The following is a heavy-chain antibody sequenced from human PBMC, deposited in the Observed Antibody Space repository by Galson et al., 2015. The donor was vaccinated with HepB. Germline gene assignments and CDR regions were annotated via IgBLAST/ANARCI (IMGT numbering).Heavy chain of an antibody. J-gene: IGHJ5*02. CDR3: ARGALVGVVGGSQNNWFAP. CDR1: GYTFSTYS. CDR2: ISPYNRDT. Sequence: SCKASGYTFSTYSITWVRQAPGQGLEWMGWISPYNRDTSFPRKFQGRVTMTTHTFTSTAYMELRSLRSDDTAVYYCARGALVGVVGGSQNNWFAPWGQGTLVTVSS. D-gene: IGHD2-15*01. V-gene: IGHV1-18*04.